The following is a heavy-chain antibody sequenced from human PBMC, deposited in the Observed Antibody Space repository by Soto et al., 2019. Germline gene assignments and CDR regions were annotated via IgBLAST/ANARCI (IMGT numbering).Heavy chain of an antibody. D-gene: IGHD6-13*01. CDR3: ARSAPSADQQFIDS. V-gene: IGHV1-45*02. Sequence: QIQLLQSGAEVKKTGSSVKISCKTSGWIFTFQYLHWVRQAPVQGLEWLGWITPYNGNVKYAQHFQGRIALTRDNSLTPLFLELRDLRPEETGLYYCARSAPSADQQFIDSWGQGTLVTVSS. CDR1: GWIFTFQY. CDR2: ITPYNGNV. J-gene: IGHJ4*02.